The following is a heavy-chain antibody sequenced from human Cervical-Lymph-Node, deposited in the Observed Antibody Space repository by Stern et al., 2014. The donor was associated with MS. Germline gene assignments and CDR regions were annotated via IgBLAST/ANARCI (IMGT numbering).Heavy chain of an antibody. J-gene: IGHJ4*02. CDR3: AGGHTFDY. CDR2: INPSGGSA. CDR1: GYTFTSYY. V-gene: IGHV1-46*01. Sequence: VQLVESGAEVKKPGASVKVSCKAPGYTFTSYYMHWARQATGQGLEWMGIINPSGGSASYAQKFQDRVTMTRDTSTSTVYMELSSLRSEDTAVYFCAGGHTFDYWGQGTLVTVSS.